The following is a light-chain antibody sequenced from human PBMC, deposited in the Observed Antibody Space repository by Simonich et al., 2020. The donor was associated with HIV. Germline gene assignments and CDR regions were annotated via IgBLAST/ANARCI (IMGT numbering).Light chain of an antibody. CDR3: QQYNNWPLL. Sequence: EIVVTQSPATLSVSPGQRATLSCRASQCVSSNLAWFQPKPGQAPRLLIYGASTGATGIPARFSGSGSGTEFTLTISSMQSEDFAVYYCQQYNNWPLLFGQGTKLEIK. J-gene: IGKJ2*01. CDR2: GAS. CDR1: QCVSSN. V-gene: IGKV3-15*01.